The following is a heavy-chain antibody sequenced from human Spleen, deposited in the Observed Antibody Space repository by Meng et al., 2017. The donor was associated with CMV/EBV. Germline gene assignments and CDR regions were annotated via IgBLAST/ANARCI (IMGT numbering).Heavy chain of an antibody. J-gene: IGHJ6*02. V-gene: IGHV3-20*04. CDR2: INWNGDST. CDR1: GLTFDDYG. CDR3: ARAPRPAGMDV. Sequence: LSLTCAASGLTFDDYGMSWVRQSPGKGLEWVSGINWNGDSTGYADAVKGRFTISRDNAKNSLYLQMNSLRAEDTALYYCARAPRPAGMDVWGQGTTVTVSS.